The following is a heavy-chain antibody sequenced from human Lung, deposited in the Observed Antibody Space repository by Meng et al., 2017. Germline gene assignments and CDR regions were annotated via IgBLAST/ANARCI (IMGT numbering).Heavy chain of an antibody. CDR1: CGSISSSNW. CDR2: IYHSGGT. V-gene: IGHV4-4*02. Sequence: QVQLQVSGPWLVTPSGTLSLTCGVSCGSISSSNWWSWVRQPPGKGLEWIGEIYHSGGTKYNPSLKSRVTISVDKSKNQFSLKLSSVTAADTAVYYCARGLGEAVVPRTMFDYWGQGTLVTVSS. D-gene: IGHD2-2*01. J-gene: IGHJ4*02. CDR3: ARGLGEAVVPRTMFDY.